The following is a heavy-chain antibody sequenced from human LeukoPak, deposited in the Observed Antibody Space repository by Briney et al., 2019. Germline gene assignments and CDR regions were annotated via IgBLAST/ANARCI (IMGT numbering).Heavy chain of an antibody. CDR1: GGSISSYY. CDR2: IYYSGST. J-gene: IGHJ6*02. D-gene: IGHD3-10*01. Sequence: PSETLSLTCTVSGGSISSYYWSWIRQPPGKGLEWIGYIYYSGSTNYNPSLKSRVTISVDTSKNQFSLRLSSVTAADTTVYYCARHNSGALDFWGQGTTVTVSS. V-gene: IGHV4-59*08. CDR3: ARHNSGALDF.